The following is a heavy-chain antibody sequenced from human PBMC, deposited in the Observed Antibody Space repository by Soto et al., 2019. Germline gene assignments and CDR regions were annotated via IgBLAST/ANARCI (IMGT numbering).Heavy chain of an antibody. CDR3: AKDIQGSDPYGIDV. CDR1: GFDFSIYV. V-gene: IGHV3-9*01. Sequence: EGQLVESGGGLVHPGRSLRLSGAASGFDFSIYVMHWVRQVPGKGLEWVSSISWNSGSIAYADSVKGRFTISRDNAKKALYFEMNGLRVADPAFFSCAKDIQGSDPYGIDVWGLGTTVTVS. CDR2: ISWNSGSI. J-gene: IGHJ6*02.